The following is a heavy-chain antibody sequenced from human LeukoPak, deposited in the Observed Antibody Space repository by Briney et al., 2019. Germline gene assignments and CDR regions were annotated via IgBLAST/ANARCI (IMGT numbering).Heavy chain of an antibody. Sequence: GGSLRLSCAASGFTFRDYYMSWMRQAPGKGLEWVSYISSSSSYTNYADSVKGRFNISRDNAKNSLYLQMNSLRAEDTAVYYCARRVVTISDDAFDIWAQGTMVSVSS. CDR2: ISSSSSYT. CDR3: ARRVVTISDDAFDI. V-gene: IGHV3-11*03. CDR1: GFTFRDYY. J-gene: IGHJ3*02. D-gene: IGHD4-23*01.